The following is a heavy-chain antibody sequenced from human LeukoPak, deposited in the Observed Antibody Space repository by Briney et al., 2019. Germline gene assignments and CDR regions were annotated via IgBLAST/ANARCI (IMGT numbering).Heavy chain of an antibody. CDR1: GFTISGYA. Sequence: PGGSLRLSCSASGFTISGYAMHWVRQAPGKGLEYVSVISSNGGSTYYADSVKGRFTISRDNSKNTLYLQMNSLRPEDTAVYYCARGGSAWYGGIDYWGQGTLVTVSS. V-gene: IGHV3-64*04. D-gene: IGHD6-19*01. J-gene: IGHJ4*02. CDR3: ARGGSAWYGGIDY. CDR2: ISSNGGST.